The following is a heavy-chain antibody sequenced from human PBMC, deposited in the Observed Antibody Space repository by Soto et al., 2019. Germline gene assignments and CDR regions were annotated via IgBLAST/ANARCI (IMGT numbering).Heavy chain of an antibody. CDR2: ISGTGGST. Sequence: EVQLVESGGGLVQPGGSLRLSCAASGFTFSSYAMHWVRQAPGKGLEYVSVISGTGGSTYYANSVKGRFTISRDNSKNTLYLQMGSLRAEDMAVYYCARRGYGLYLDYWGQGTLVTVSS. J-gene: IGHJ4*02. CDR3: ARRGYGLYLDY. CDR1: GFTFSSYA. D-gene: IGHD3-10*01. V-gene: IGHV3-64*01.